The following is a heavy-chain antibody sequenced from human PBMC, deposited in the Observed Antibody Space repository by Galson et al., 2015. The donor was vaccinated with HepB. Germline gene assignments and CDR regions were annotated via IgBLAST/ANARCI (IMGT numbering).Heavy chain of an antibody. CDR3: ARGGGHYGPGTYPAYDY. Sequence: SLRLSCAASGFTFSDHYMDWVRQAPGKGLEWVGRTRNKANSYTTEYAASVKGRFTISRDDSKNSLYLQMNSLKTEDTAAYYCARGGGHYGPGTYPAYDYWGQGTLVTVSS. D-gene: IGHD3-10*01. CDR1: GFTFSDHY. CDR2: TRNKANSYTT. V-gene: IGHV3-72*01. J-gene: IGHJ4*02.